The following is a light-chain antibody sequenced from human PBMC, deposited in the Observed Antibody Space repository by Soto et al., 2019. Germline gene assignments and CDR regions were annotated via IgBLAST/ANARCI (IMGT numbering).Light chain of an antibody. J-gene: IGKJ1*01. V-gene: IGKV1-9*01. CDR2: AVF. Sequence: DIQFTQSPSFLSASVGDRVTITCRASQDISNFLAWFQQKPGRAPKLLIYAVFTLQSGVPSRFSGSGSGAEFTLTISSLQPEDFANYDCQQSYSTPPWTFGQGTQVDIK. CDR3: QQSYSTPPWT. CDR1: QDISNF.